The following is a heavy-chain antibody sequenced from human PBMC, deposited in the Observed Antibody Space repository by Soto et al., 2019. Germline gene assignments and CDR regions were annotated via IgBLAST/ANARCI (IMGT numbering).Heavy chain of an antibody. J-gene: IGHJ6*02. Sequence: PGESLKISCKGSGYSFTSYWISWVRQMPGKGLEWMGRIDPSDSYTNYSPSFQGHVTISADKSISTAYLQWSSLKASDTAMYYCARLPTYSSGWYESRVSRSSHYGMDVWGQGTTVTVSS. CDR2: IDPSDSYT. CDR3: ARLPTYSSGWYESRVSRSSHYGMDV. V-gene: IGHV5-10-1*01. D-gene: IGHD6-19*01. CDR1: GYSFTSYW.